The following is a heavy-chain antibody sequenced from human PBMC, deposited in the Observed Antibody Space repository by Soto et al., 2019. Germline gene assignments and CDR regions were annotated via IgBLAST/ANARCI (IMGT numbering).Heavy chain of an antibody. J-gene: IGHJ6*02. CDR1: GGTFSSYA. CDR3: ARDLTILTMVRGVTYYYYYGMDV. D-gene: IGHD3-10*01. Sequence: SVKVSCKASGGTFSSYAISWVRQAPGRGLEWMGGIIPIFGTANYAQKFQGRVTITADESTSTAYVELSSLRSEDTAVYYCARDLTILTMVRGVTYYYYYGMDVWGQGTTVTVSS. V-gene: IGHV1-69*13. CDR2: IIPIFGTA.